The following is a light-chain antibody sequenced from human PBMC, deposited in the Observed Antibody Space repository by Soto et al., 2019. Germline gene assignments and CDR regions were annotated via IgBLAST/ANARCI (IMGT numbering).Light chain of an antibody. V-gene: IGKV1-33*01. CDR2: DAS. CDR1: QDLRKY. CDR3: QQYDNLPLI. Sequence: SQMTQSPSSLSASVGDRFTITCQATQDLRKYLKWYQQKPGKAPKLLIYDASSLETGVPSRFSGSGSGTDFTLTIRSLQPEDFATYYCQQYDNLPLIFGQGTRLEIK. J-gene: IGKJ5*01.